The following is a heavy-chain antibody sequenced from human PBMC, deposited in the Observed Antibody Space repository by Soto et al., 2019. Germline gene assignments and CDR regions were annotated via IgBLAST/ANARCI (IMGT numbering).Heavy chain of an antibody. D-gene: IGHD6-13*01. CDR3: ARGRPGIAAAGTRGAYFDY. V-gene: IGHV4-34*01. J-gene: IGHJ4*02. Sequence: QVQLQQWGAGLLKPSETLSLTCAVYGGSFSGYYWSWIRQPPGQGLEWIGEINHSGSTKYNPSLTSRVTISVDTSNNQCSMKLSSVTAADTAVYYCARGRPGIAAAGTRGAYFDYWGQGTLVTVSS. CDR2: INHSGST. CDR1: GGSFSGYY.